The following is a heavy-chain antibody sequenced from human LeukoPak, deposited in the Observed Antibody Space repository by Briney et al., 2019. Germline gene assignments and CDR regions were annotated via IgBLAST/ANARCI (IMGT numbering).Heavy chain of an antibody. Sequence: PSETLSLTCTVSGGSISSSSYYWGWIRQPPGKGLEWIGSIYYSGSTYYNPSLKSRVTISVDTSKNQFSLKLSSVTAADTAVYYCARDRYRITMVRGVIPDAFDIWGQGTMVTVSS. CDR1: GGSISSSSYY. CDR2: IYYSGST. V-gene: IGHV4-39*07. J-gene: IGHJ3*02. D-gene: IGHD3-10*01. CDR3: ARDRYRITMVRGVIPDAFDI.